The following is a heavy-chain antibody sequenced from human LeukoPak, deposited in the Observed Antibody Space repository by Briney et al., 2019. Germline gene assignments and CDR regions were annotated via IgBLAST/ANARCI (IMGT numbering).Heavy chain of an antibody. CDR3: AKGRTMVPFDY. Sequence: GGSLRLSCAASGIIFSSDAMTWVRQAPGKGLEWVSSINGGSTLYAASVEGRFTISRDSSKDTLFLQMNSLRAEDTAVYYCAKGRTMVPFDYWGQGTLVAVSS. V-gene: IGHV3-23*01. J-gene: IGHJ4*02. CDR1: GIIFSSDA. D-gene: IGHD4/OR15-4a*01. CDR2: INGGST.